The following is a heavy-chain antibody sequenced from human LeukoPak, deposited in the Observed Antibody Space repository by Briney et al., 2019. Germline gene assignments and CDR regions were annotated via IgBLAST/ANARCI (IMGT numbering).Heavy chain of an antibody. Sequence: GESLKIYCKGSGYSFTSYWIGWVRQMPGKGLEWMGIIYPGDSDTRYRPSYQGQVPMSADKSISTAYLQWSSLKASDTAMYYCAREVGYTAAFDIWGQGTMVTVSS. CDR2: IYPGDSDT. CDR3: AREVGYTAAFDI. D-gene: IGHD5-24*01. V-gene: IGHV5-51*01. J-gene: IGHJ3*02. CDR1: GYSFTSYW.